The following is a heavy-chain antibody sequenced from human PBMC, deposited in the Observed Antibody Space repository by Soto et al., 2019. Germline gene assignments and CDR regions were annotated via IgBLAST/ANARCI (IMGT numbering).Heavy chain of an antibody. D-gene: IGHD3-10*01. V-gene: IGHV3-30*18. CDR1: GFTFSSYG. J-gene: IGHJ6*01. CDR2: ISYDGSNK. Sequence: QVQLVESGGGVVQPGRSLRLSCAASGFTFSSYGMHWVRQAPGKGLEWVAVISYDGSNKYYADSVKGRFTISRDNSKNTLYLQMNSLRAEDTAVYYCAKDQGGGWYYYYGMDVW. CDR3: AKDQGGGWYYYYGMDV.